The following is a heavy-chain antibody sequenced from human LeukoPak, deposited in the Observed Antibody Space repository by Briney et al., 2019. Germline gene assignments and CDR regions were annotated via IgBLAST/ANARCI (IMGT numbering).Heavy chain of an antibody. D-gene: IGHD2-21*01. J-gene: IGHJ4*02. Sequence: GGSLRLSCAASGLSFSKAWMSWVRQAPGKGLEWVGRIKSKSDDGTAVYTAPVEGRFTISRDDSKDTLYLQMNSLKTEDTAVYYCTTDGDGGLGHWGQGTLVTVSS. CDR3: TTDGDGGLGH. V-gene: IGHV3-15*01. CDR2: IKSKSDDGTA. CDR1: GLSFSKAW.